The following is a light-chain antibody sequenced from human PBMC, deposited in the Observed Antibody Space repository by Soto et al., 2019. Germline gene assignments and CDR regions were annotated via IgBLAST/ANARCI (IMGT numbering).Light chain of an antibody. CDR2: DAS. Sequence: VLTQSPATLSLSPGASATLSCRATRSVSSYLAWYQQKPGQAPRLLIYDASSRPTDIPARFSGSGSGTDFTLTISSLEPEDFALYYCQQRSNWPITFGQGTRLEIK. J-gene: IGKJ5*01. CDR3: QQRSNWPIT. V-gene: IGKV3-11*01. CDR1: RSVSSY.